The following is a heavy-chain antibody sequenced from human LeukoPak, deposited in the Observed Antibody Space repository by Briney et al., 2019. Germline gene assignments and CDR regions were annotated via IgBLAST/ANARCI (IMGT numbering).Heavy chain of an antibody. CDR1: GDSVTSSNW. CDR3: ARAGDYWSGYHPDQ. CDR2: IYHSGAT. J-gene: IGHJ4*02. D-gene: IGHD3-3*01. Sequence: SETLSLTCAVSGDSVTSSNWWSWVRQPPGKGLEWIGEIYHSGATNYNPSLKSRVTISLDKSKDQLSLKLTSVTAADTAVYYCARAGDYWSGYHPDQWGQGTLVTVSA. V-gene: IGHV4-4*02.